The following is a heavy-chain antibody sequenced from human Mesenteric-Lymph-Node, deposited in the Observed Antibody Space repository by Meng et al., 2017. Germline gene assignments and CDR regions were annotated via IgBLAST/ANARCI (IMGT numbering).Heavy chain of an antibody. V-gene: IGHV1-2*02. CDR2: INPNSGGT. CDR1: GYTFTGYY. J-gene: IGHJ1*01. D-gene: IGHD3-22*01. CDR3: ASENSSGYLGYFQH. Sequence: QVRLVQSGVEVKKLGASVKVSCKASGYTFTGYYMHWVRQAPGQGLEWMGWINPNSGGTNYAQKFQGRVTMTRDTSISTAYMELSRLRSDDTAVYYCASENSSGYLGYFQHWGQGTLVTVSS.